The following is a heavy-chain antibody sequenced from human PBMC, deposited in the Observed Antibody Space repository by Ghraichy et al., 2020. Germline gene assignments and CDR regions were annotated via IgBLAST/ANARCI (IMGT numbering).Heavy chain of an antibody. D-gene: IGHD2-2*03. CDR3: AKDLDIVILPGVVLDN. CDR1: GFTFSSYG. CDR2: ISGSGEFT. J-gene: IGHJ4*02. V-gene: IGHV3-23*01. Sequence: GGSLRLSCAASGFTFSSYGMSWVRQAAGKGLEWVSVISGSGEFTYYADSVKGRFTVSRDNSKNTLYLQMISLRAGDTAVYYCAKDLDIVILPGVVLDNWGQGTLVTVSS.